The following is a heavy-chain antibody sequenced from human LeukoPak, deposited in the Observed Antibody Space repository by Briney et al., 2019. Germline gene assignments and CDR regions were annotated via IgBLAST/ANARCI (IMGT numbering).Heavy chain of an antibody. J-gene: IGHJ4*02. CDR1: GFIFSRYW. CDR2: IKKDGSEK. CDR3: ARVDSYDSGWFDY. V-gene: IGHV3-7*04. Sequence: PGGSLRLSCAVSGFIFSRYWMSWVRQAPGKGLEWVANIKKDGSEKYYVDSVEGRLTISRDNAKNSLYLQMNSLRAEDTAVYYCARVDSYDSGWFDYWGQGTLVTVSS. D-gene: IGHD6-19*01.